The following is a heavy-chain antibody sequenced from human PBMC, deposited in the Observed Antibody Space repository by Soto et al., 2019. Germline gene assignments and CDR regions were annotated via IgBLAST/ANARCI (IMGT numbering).Heavy chain of an antibody. CDR3: ARDMAVSGSYPGVDWLDP. J-gene: IGHJ5*02. V-gene: IGHV1-69*13. CDR2: IIPIFGTA. CDR1: GGTFSSYA. Sequence: GASVKVSCKASGGTFSSYAISWVLQAPGQGLEWMGGIIPIFGTANYAQKFQGRVTITADESTSTAYMELSSLRSEDTAVYYCARDMAVSGSYPGVDWLDPWGQGTLVTVSS. D-gene: IGHD1-26*01.